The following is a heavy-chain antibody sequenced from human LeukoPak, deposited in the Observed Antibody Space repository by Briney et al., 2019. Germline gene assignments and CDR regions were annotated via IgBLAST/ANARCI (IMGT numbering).Heavy chain of an antibody. CDR3: ARDAGPDGYTDLSFDY. Sequence: ASVKVSCKVSGYTLTELSMHWVRQPPGKGLEWMGGFDPEDGETIYAQKFQGRVTMTEETSTDTAYMELSSLRSEDTAVYYCARDAGPDGYTDLSFDYWGQGTLVTVSS. J-gene: IGHJ4*02. CDR2: FDPEDGET. D-gene: IGHD5-24*01. CDR1: GYTLTELS. V-gene: IGHV1-24*01.